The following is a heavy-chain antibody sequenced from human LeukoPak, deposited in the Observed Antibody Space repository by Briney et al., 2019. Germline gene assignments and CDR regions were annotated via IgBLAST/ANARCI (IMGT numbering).Heavy chain of an antibody. D-gene: IGHD4-17*01. J-gene: IGHJ4*02. Sequence: SETLSLTCSVSGDDVSSFYWNWIRQPAGKGLEWVGRIYTSGSTNYNPSLKSRVTMSVDTSKNQFSLKLSSVTAADTAVYYCARFCYGDYCFDYWGQGTLVTVSS. V-gene: IGHV4-4*07. CDR3: ARFCYGDYCFDY. CDR2: IYTSGST. CDR1: GDDVSSFY.